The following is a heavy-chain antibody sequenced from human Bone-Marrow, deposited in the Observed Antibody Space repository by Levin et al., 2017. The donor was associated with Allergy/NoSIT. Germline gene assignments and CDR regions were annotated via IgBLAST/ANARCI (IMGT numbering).Heavy chain of an antibody. CDR1: GGSISSHY. J-gene: IGHJ3*02. CDR2: VYSSGTS. V-gene: IGHV4-59*11. D-gene: IGHD2/OR15-2a*01. Sequence: SETLSLTCTVSGGSISSHYWSWIRQPPGKGLEWIGDVYSSGTSKYNPSLKNRVSMSLDKSKSQFSFQLSSVTEADTSAYFCARRLCARRAGHFHAFDIWGQGTAVTVSS. CDR3: ARRLCARRAGHFHAFDI.